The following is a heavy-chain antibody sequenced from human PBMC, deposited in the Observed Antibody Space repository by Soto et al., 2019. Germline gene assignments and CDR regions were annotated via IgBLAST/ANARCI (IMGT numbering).Heavy chain of an antibody. CDR1: GFTCSDFY. Sequence: PVGSMRVSCAASGFTCSDFYMSWIRKAPWKGLEWVSYISSSGSTIYYADSVKGRFTISRDNAKNSLYLQMNSLRAEDTAVYYCAGGYSSSWWDYYYGMDVWGQGTTVTVSS. D-gene: IGHD6-13*01. V-gene: IGHV3-11*01. CDR3: AGGYSSSWWDYYYGMDV. J-gene: IGHJ6*02. CDR2: ISSSGSTI.